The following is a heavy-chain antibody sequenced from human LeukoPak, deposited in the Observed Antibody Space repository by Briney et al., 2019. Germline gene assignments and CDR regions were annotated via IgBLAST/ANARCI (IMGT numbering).Heavy chain of an antibody. CDR2: INWNGGST. CDR1: GFTFDDYG. V-gene: IGHV3-20*04. J-gene: IGHJ4*02. CDR3: ARGGSGYSYGTVDY. Sequence: PGGSLRLSCAVSGFTFDDYGMSWVRQAPGKGLEWVSGINWNGGSTGYADSVKGRFTISRDNAKNSLYLQMNSLRAEDTALYYCARGGSGYSYGTVDYWGQGTLVTVSS. D-gene: IGHD5-18*01.